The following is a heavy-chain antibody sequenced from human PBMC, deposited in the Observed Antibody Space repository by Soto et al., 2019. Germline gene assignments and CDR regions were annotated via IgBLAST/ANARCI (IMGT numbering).Heavy chain of an antibody. CDR3: ASHSYGYERYFDY. D-gene: IGHD5-18*01. CDR1: GLTFSSYS. Sequence: EVQLVESGGGLVKPGGSLRLSCAASGLTFSSYSMNWVRQAPGKGLEWVSSISSSSSYIYYADSVKGRLTISRDNAKNSLYLQMNSLRAEDTAVYYCASHSYGYERYFDYWGQGTLVTVSS. V-gene: IGHV3-21*01. J-gene: IGHJ4*02. CDR2: ISSSSSYI.